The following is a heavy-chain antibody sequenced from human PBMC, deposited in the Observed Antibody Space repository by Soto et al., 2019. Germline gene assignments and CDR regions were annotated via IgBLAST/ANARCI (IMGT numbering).Heavy chain of an antibody. D-gene: IGHD2-15*01. CDR3: ARDLAKGGGSAGFDY. CDR1: GYTFTGYY. Sequence: ASLKVSCKASGYTFTGYYIHWVRQAPGQGLEWMGWINPNSGGTKYPQKFQGRATMTRDTSIRTVYMSLTGLKSDDTAVYFCARDLAKGGGSAGFDYWGQGTLVTVS. V-gene: IGHV1-2*02. J-gene: IGHJ4*02. CDR2: INPNSGGT.